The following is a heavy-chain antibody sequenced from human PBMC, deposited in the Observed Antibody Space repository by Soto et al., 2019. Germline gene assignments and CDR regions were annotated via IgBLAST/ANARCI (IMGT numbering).Heavy chain of an antibody. D-gene: IGHD2-15*01. CDR2: VFWDNDK. Sequence: QITLKEPGPTLVKPTQTLTLTCTCSGFSVSASGVGMGWIRRPPGKAPEWLAIVFWDNDKSYSPSLKCRLTLTIDTATNQVVLTLTKMDPMDTRTYVCTHSTRRAGCSGGNCSVSDDWGQGRRVSVSS. CDR3: THSTRRAGCSGGNCSVSDD. J-gene: IGHJ4*02. V-gene: IGHV2-5*02. CDR1: GFSVSASGVG.